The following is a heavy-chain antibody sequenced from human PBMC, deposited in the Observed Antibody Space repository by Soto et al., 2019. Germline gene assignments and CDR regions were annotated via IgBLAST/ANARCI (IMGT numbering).Heavy chain of an antibody. D-gene: IGHD1-7*01. CDR1: GFTFSGYA. J-gene: IGHJ4*02. CDR2: ISYDGTNE. CDR3: ARDQGWFNWNYGLDY. Sequence: QVQLVESGGGVVQPGGSLRLSCVASGFTFSGYAVHWVRQAPGKGLEWLAVISYDGTNEYYAGSVKGRFSISRDNSKNTLYLLMNTLRAEDTAVYYCARDQGWFNWNYGLDYWGQGTLVTVSS. V-gene: IGHV3-30-3*01.